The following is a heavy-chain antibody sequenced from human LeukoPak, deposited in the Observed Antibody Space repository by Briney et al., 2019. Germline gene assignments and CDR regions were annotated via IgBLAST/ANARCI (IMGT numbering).Heavy chain of an antibody. CDR1: GGSISSCY. Sequence: SETPSLTCTVSGGSISSCYWSWIRQPPGKGLEWIGYIYYSGSTNYNPSLKSRVTISVDTSKNQFSLKLSSVTAADTAVYYCARGYCSGGSCYNFDYWGQGTLVTVSS. J-gene: IGHJ4*02. V-gene: IGHV4-59*01. D-gene: IGHD2-15*01. CDR2: IYYSGST. CDR3: ARGYCSGGSCYNFDY.